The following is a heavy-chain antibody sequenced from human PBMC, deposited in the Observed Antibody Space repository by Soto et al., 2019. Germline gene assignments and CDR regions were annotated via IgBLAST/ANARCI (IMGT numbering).Heavy chain of an antibody. Sequence: ASVKVSCKASGYTFTGYYMHWVRQAPGQGLEWMGWINPNSGGTNYAQKFQGWVTMTRDTSISTAYMELRRLRSDDTAVYYCASDGSYCSGGSCYYMDVWGKGTTVTVSS. D-gene: IGHD2-15*01. CDR1: GYTFTGYY. CDR2: INPNSGGT. V-gene: IGHV1-2*04. CDR3: ASDGSYCSGGSCYYMDV. J-gene: IGHJ6*03.